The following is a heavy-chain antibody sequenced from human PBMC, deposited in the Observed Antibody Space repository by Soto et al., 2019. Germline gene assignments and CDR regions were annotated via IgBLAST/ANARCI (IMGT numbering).Heavy chain of an antibody. CDR1: GGSISSSSYY. CDR2: IYYSGST. D-gene: IGHD6-19*01. V-gene: IGHV4-39*01. Sequence: LSLTCTVSGGSISSSSYYWGWIRQPPGKGLEWIGSIYYSGSTYYNPSLKSRVTISVDTSKNQFSLKLSSVTAADTAVYYCARQPRIGVGGTRFDPSDQGNRITVSS. CDR3: ARQPRIGVGGTRFDP. J-gene: IGHJ5*02.